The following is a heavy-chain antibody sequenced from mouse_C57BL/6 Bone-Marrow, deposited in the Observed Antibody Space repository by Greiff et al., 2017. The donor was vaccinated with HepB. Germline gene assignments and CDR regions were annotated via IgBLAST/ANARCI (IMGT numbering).Heavy chain of an antibody. J-gene: IGHJ3*01. CDR1: GYTFTSYG. D-gene: IGHD2-4*01. V-gene: IGHV1-81*01. CDR2: IYPRSGNT. Sequence: VQLQQSGAELARPGASVKLSCKASGYTFTSYGISWVKQRTGQGLEWIGEIYPRSGNTYYNEKFKGKATLTADKSSSTAYMELRSLTSEDSAVYFCARVYYEYDEFAYWGQGTLVTVSA. CDR3: ARVYYEYDEFAY.